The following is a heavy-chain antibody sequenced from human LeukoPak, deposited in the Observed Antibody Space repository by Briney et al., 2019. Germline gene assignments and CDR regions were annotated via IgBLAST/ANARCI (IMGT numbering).Heavy chain of an antibody. Sequence: SETLSLTCAVYGGSFSGYYWSWIRQPPGKGLEWIGEINHSGSTNDNPSLKSRDTISVDTSKNQFSLKLSSVTAADTAVYYCARGTGRVRYRPAYWHFDLWGRGTLVTVSS. CDR1: GGSFSGYY. V-gene: IGHV4-34*01. CDR3: ARGTGRVRYRPAYWHFDL. D-gene: IGHD3-9*01. CDR2: INHSGST. J-gene: IGHJ2*01.